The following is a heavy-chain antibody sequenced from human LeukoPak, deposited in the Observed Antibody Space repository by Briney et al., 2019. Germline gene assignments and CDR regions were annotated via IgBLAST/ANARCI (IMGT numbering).Heavy chain of an antibody. D-gene: IGHD3-10*01. CDR3: AKDRMVRGVIPYNWFDP. CDR2: ISGSGGST. CDR1: GFTFSSYA. Sequence: PGGSLRLSCAASGFTFSSYAMSWVRQAPGKGLEWVSAISGSGGSTYYADSVKGRFTISRDNSKNTLYLQMNSLRAEDTAVYYCAKDRMVRGVIPYNWFDPWGQGTLVTVSS. V-gene: IGHV3-23*01. J-gene: IGHJ5*02.